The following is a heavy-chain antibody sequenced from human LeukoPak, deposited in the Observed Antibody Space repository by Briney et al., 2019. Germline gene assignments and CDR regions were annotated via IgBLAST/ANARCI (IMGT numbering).Heavy chain of an antibody. Sequence: PGGSLRLSCAASGFTFGSPWMRWVRQAPGKGLVWVSRINSDGSATAYADSVKGRFTISRDNAENTLYLQMNSLRAEDTAVYYCARGTAGYHSSYFDYWGQGTLVTVSS. CDR3: ARGTAGYHSSYFDY. J-gene: IGHJ4*02. CDR1: GFTFGSPW. CDR2: INSDGSAT. V-gene: IGHV3-74*01. D-gene: IGHD3-16*02.